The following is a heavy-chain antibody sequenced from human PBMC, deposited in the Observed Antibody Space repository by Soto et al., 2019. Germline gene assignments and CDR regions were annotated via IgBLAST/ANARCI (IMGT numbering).Heavy chain of an antibody. D-gene: IGHD3-16*02. V-gene: IGHV3-23*01. CDR2: ISGSGGST. CDR3: AKAVMITFGGVIGNDY. Sequence: GGSLRLSCAASGFTFSSYAMSWVRQAPGKGLEWVSAISGSGGSTYYADSVKGRFTISRDNSKNTLYLQMNSLRAEDTAVYYCAKAVMITFGGVIGNDYWGQGTLVTVSS. J-gene: IGHJ4*02. CDR1: GFTFSSYA.